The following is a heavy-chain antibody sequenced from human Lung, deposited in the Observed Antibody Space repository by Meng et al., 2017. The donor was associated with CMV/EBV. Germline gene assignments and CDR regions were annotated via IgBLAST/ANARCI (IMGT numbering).Heavy chain of an antibody. CDR1: GYTLTSYD. D-gene: IGHD6-6*01. J-gene: IGHJ4*02. Sequence: ASVKVSXKASGYTLTSYDINWVRQATGQGLEWMGWMNPNSGNTGYAQNFQGRVTMTRNTSISTVYMELSGLRSEDTAVYYCARRRGGSSWGDFDYWGQGTLVTVSS. V-gene: IGHV1-8*01. CDR3: ARRRGGSSWGDFDY. CDR2: MNPNSGNT.